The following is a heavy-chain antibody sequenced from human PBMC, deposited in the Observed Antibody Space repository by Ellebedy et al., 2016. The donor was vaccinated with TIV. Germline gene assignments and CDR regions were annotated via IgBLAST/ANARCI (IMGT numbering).Heavy chain of an antibody. Sequence: AASVKVSCKASGYSFTRYEMHWVRQAPGQGLELMGIMNASGGSTTFAQKFQGRVTMTRDTSTSTVYMELSSLRSDDTAIYYCATEASGSGKVRLYWGQGTLVTVSS. D-gene: IGHD3-10*01. CDR1: GYSFTRYE. CDR3: ATEASGSGKVRLY. CDR2: MNASGGST. V-gene: IGHV1-46*01. J-gene: IGHJ4*02.